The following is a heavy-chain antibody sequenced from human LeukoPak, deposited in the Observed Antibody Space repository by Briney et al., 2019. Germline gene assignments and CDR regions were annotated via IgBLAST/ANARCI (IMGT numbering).Heavy chain of an antibody. Sequence: GGSLRLSCVASGFTLSDHYMDWVRQAPGKGLEWISRTKNRANSHITQYAASVNGRFIASRDDSKNSLFLQMNSLKAEDTAVYYCARDADTALDVWGQGTTVTVSS. V-gene: IGHV3-72*01. CDR1: GFTLSDHY. CDR3: ARDADTALDV. J-gene: IGHJ6*02. CDR2: TKNRANSHIT.